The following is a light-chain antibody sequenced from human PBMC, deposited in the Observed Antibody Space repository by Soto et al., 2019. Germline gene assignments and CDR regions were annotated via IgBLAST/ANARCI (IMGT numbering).Light chain of an antibody. CDR3: QQYGGYTGA. CDR2: GAS. CDR1: QSVTTR. J-gene: IGKJ1*01. V-gene: IGKV3-20*01. Sequence: IEFTPSPGTLFLSPVKIATLACRASQSVTTRLAWYQQKPGQAPRLLIHGASSLASGVPSRITGSGSGTDFTLSISSLEPDDFAVYYCQQYGGYTGAFGQGTKVDIK.